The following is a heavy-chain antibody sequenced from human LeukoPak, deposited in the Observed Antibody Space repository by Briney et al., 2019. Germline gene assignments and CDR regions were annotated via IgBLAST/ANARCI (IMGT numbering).Heavy chain of an antibody. CDR2: INPNSGCT. V-gene: IGHV1-2*06. CDR1: GYTFTGYY. D-gene: IGHD3-22*01. J-gene: IGHJ5*02. Sequence: ASVKVSCKASGYTFTGYYMHWVRQAPGQGLEWMGRINPNSGCTNYAQKFQGRVTMTRDTSSSTAYMELSRLRSDDTAVYYCARDLPRQYYYDERFDPWGQGTLVTVSS. CDR3: ARDLPRQYYYDERFDP.